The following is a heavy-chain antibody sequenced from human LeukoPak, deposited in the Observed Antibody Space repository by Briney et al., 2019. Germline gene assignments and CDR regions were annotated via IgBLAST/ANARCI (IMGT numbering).Heavy chain of an antibody. Sequence: PGGSLRLSCAASGFTFTNYAMTWVRQAPGKGLEWVSVIGASGADTYYSDSVKSRFTVSRDNSQTTLFLHMSSLRAEDTAVYFCARRPRDTSGYYLGAFHDWGQGTTVTVSS. J-gene: IGHJ3*01. V-gene: IGHV3-23*01. CDR3: ARRPRDTSGYYLGAFHD. D-gene: IGHD3-22*01. CDR1: GFTFTNYA. CDR2: IGASGADT.